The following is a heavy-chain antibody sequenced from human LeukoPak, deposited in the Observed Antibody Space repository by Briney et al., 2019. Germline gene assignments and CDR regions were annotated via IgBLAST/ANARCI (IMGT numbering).Heavy chain of an antibody. CDR1: GFTFSSYG. J-gene: IGHJ4*02. CDR3: AGDKGGYSYGNPDY. CDR2: VWYDGSNK. Sequence: GGSLRLSCAASGFTFSSYGMHWVRQAPGKGLEWVAVVWYDGSNKYYADSVKGRFTISRDNSKNTLYLQMNSLRAEDTAVYYCAGDKGGYSYGNPDYWGQGTLVTVSS. V-gene: IGHV3-33*01. D-gene: IGHD5-18*01.